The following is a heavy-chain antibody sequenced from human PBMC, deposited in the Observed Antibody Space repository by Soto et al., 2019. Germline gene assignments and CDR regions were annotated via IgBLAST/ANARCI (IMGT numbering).Heavy chain of an antibody. CDR2: IYPGDSDT. CDR1: GCSFISYW. CDR3: ARRPDFWSGYYSKYYYYGMDV. Sequence: PGESLKISCKGSGCSFISYWIVWVRQMPGKGLEWMGIIYPGDSDTRYSPSFQGQVTISADKSISTAYLQWSSLKASDTAMYYCARRPDFWSGYYSKYYYYGMDVWGQGTTVTVS. D-gene: IGHD3-3*01. J-gene: IGHJ6*02. V-gene: IGHV5-51*01.